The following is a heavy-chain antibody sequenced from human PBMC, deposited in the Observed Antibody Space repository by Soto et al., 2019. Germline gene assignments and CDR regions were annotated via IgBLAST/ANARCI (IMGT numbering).Heavy chain of an antibody. Sequence: GGPLRLSCAASGFTFSSYAMSWVRQAPGKGLEWVSAISGSGGSTYYADSVKGRFTISRDNSKNTLYLQMNSLRAEDTAVYYCAKITVTYYYDSSGPGSGGAFDIWGQGTMVTVSS. CDR3: AKITVTYYYDSSGPGSGGAFDI. CDR1: GFTFSSYA. D-gene: IGHD3-22*01. CDR2: ISGSGGST. V-gene: IGHV3-23*01. J-gene: IGHJ3*02.